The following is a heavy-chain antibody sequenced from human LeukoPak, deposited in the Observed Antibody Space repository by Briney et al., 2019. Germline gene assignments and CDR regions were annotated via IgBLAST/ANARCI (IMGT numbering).Heavy chain of an antibody. CDR3: TKGRGDSSGWRFDY. Sequence: GGSLRLSCAASGLTFTNYAMTWVRQAPGKGLEWVSAITGGGGSTYYADPVKGRFTISRDNSNNTLYLQMSSLRADDTAVYYCTKGRGDSSGWRFDYWGQGTLVTVSS. CDR2: ITGGGGST. V-gene: IGHV3-23*01. D-gene: IGHD6-19*01. CDR1: GLTFTNYA. J-gene: IGHJ4*02.